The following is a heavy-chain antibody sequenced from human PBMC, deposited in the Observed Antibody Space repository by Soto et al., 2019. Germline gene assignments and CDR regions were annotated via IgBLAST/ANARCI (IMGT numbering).Heavy chain of an antibody. J-gene: IGHJ5*02. CDR2: IIPILGIA. D-gene: IGHD1-1*01. V-gene: IGHV1-69*08. CDR3: ARDGTGTYNWFDP. Sequence: QVQLVQSGAEVKKPGSSVKVSCKASGGTFSSYTISWVRQAPGQGLEWMGRIIPILGIANYAQKFQGRVTITADKXTSTAYMELSSLRSEDTAVYYGARDGTGTYNWFDPWGQGTLVTVSS. CDR1: GGTFSSYT.